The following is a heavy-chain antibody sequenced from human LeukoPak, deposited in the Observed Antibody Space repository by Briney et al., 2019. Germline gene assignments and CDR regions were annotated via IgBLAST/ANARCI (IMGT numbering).Heavy chain of an antibody. D-gene: IGHD3-22*01. CDR3: AKGVTMIVRHGMDV. CDR1: GFTFSNYA. J-gene: IGHJ6*02. V-gene: IGHV3-23*01. CDR2: ISGSGGST. Sequence: PGGSLRLSCAASGFTFSNYAMSWVRQAPGKGLEWVSAISGSGGSTYYADSVKGRFTISRDNSKNTLYLQMNSLRAEDTAVYYCAKGVTMIVRHGMDVWGQGTTVTVSS.